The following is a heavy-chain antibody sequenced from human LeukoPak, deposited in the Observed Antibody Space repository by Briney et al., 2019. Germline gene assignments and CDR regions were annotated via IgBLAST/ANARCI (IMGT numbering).Heavy chain of an antibody. CDR1: GFTFSSYW. CDR2: IRQDGSEK. CDR3: AREVAVLREDAFDI. V-gene: IGHV3-7*01. Sequence: PGGSLRLSCAASGFTFSSYWMSWVRQAPGKGLEWVANIRQDGSEKYYVDSVKGRFTISRDNAKNSLYLQMNSLRAEDTAVYYCAREVAVLREDAFDIWGQGTMVTVPS. J-gene: IGHJ3*02. D-gene: IGHD6-19*01.